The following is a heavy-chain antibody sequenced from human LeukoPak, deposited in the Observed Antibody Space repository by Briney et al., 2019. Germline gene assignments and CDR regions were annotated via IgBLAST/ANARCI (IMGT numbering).Heavy chain of an antibody. CDR2: ISHDGSNK. CDR3: ARDAIVVIPANRYMDV. J-gene: IGHJ6*03. V-gene: IGHV3-30*03. Sequence: GRSLRLSCAAAGFTFSRYGMHWVRQAPGKGLQWVAVISHDGSNKYYADSVKGRFTISRDNSKNTLYLQMNSLRAEDTAVYYCARDAIVVIPANRYMDVWGQGTTVTVSS. CDR1: GFTFSRYG. D-gene: IGHD2-2*01.